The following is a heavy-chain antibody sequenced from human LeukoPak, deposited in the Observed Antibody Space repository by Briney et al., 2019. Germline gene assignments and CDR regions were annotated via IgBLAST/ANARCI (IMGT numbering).Heavy chain of an antibody. J-gene: IGHJ6*03. Sequence: SETLSLTRTVSGGSISSYYWSWIRQPAGKGLEWIGRIYTSGSTNYNPSLKSRVTMSVDTSKNQFSLKLSSVTAADTAVYYCAMRGYCSGGSCSYYYYYYMDVWGKGTTVTVSS. CDR2: IYTSGST. CDR3: AMRGYCSGGSCSYYYYYYMDV. CDR1: GGSISSYY. D-gene: IGHD2-15*01. V-gene: IGHV4-4*07.